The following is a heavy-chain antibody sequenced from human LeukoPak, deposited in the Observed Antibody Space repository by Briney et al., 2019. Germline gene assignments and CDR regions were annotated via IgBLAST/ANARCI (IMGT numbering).Heavy chain of an antibody. CDR2: ISYDGSNK. D-gene: IGHD3-22*01. J-gene: IGHJ4*02. CDR3: ARDYYDSSGTPGGLDY. CDR1: GFTFSSYA. V-gene: IGHV3-30-3*01. Sequence: QTGGSLRLSCAASGFTFSSYAMHWVRQAPGKGLEWVAVISYDGSNKYYADSVKGRFTISRDNSKHTLYLQMNSLRAEDTAVYYCARDYYDSSGTPGGLDYWGQGTLVTVSS.